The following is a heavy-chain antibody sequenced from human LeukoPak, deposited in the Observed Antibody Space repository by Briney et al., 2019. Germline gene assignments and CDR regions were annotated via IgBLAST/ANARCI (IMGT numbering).Heavy chain of an antibody. CDR2: IYYDGSKK. V-gene: IGHV3-30-3*01. D-gene: IGHD5-24*01. J-gene: IGHJ4*02. CDR1: GFIFSDYA. CDR3: ARGQDGYNSHFDF. Sequence: GGSLRLSCVASGFIFSDYAMHWVRQAPGKGLEWVAVIYYDGSKKYYADSVEGRFTISRDNSKNTLYLHMKSLRVEDTAVYYCARGQDGYNSHFDFSGGGTLVTVSS.